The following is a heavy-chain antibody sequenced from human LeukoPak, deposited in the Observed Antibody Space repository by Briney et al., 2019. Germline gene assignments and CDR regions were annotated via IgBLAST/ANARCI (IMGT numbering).Heavy chain of an antibody. J-gene: IGHJ4*02. CDR3: APWELPIRVDY. CDR1: GFTFSSYT. Sequence: PGGSLRLSCAASGFTFSSYTMNWVRQAPGKGLEWVSAISGSGGSTYYADSVKGRFTISRDNSKNTLYLQMNSLRAEDTAVYYCAPWELPIRVDYWGQGTLVTVSS. V-gene: IGHV3-23*01. D-gene: IGHD1-26*01. CDR2: ISGSGGST.